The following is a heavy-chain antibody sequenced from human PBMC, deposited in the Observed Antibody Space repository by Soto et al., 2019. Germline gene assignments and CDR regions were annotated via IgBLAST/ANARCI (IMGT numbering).Heavy chain of an antibody. Sequence: PVESLKISCKGSGYIFTSYWIGWFLQMPGKVLEWMGIIYPGDSDTRYSPSFQGQVTISADKSISTAYLQWSSLKASDTAMYYCARRFGVPAAGDYYYYYGMDVWGQGTTVTVSS. V-gene: IGHV5-51*01. D-gene: IGHD2-2*01. CDR3: ARRFGVPAAGDYYYYYGMDV. CDR2: IYPGDSDT. J-gene: IGHJ6*02. CDR1: GYIFTSYW.